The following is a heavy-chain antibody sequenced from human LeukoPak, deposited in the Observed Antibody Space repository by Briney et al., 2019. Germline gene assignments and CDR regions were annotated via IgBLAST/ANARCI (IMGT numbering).Heavy chain of an antibody. Sequence: GGSLRLSCAASAFTFSSYAMSWIRKATGKGLDCVSAISGSGGSSYYADSVKGRFTISRDNSKNTLYLQMNNLRAEDTAVYYCAKIPLPSFGKFDYWGQGTLVTVSS. CDR3: AKIPLPSFGKFDY. V-gene: IGHV3-23*01. CDR1: AFTFSSYA. CDR2: ISGSGGSS. J-gene: IGHJ4*02. D-gene: IGHD3-10*01.